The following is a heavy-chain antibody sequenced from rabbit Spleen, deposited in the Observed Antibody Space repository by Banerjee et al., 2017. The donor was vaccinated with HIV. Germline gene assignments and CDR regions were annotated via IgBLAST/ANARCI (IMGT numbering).Heavy chain of an antibody. CDR1: GFDFSTYG. Sequence: DLVESGGGLVQPGGSLKLSCKASGFDFSTYGVSWVRQAPGKGLEWVACIYAGSSGGTYYASWAKGRFTISKTSSTTVTLQMTSLTVADTATYFCARDLDGVIGWNFGWWGQGTLVTVS. CDR3: ARDLDGVIGWNFGW. V-gene: IGHV1S45*01. J-gene: IGHJ4*01. CDR2: IYAGSSGGT. D-gene: IGHD1-1*01.